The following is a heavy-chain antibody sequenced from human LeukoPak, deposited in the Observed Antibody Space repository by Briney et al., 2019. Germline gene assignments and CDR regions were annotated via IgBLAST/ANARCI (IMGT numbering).Heavy chain of an antibody. CDR1: GYTFTSYY. CDR3: ARACCITMIVVAQPNY. D-gene: IGHD3-22*01. CDR2: INPSGGST. V-gene: IGHV1-46*01. J-gene: IGHJ4*02. Sequence: ASVKVSCKASGYTFTSYYMHWVRPAPGQGLEWMGIINPSGGSTSYAQKFQGRVTMTRDTSTSTVYMELSSLRSEDTAVYYCARACCITMIVVAQPNYWGQGTLVTVSS.